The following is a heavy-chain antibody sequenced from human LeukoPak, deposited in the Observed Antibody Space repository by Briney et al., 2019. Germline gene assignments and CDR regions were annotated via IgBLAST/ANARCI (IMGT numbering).Heavy chain of an antibody. CDR3: AKDTYSSSWYGGYFDY. CDR2: ITWNSGTI. D-gene: IGHD6-13*01. CDR1: GFTFDDYA. J-gene: IGHJ4*02. V-gene: IGHV3-9*01. Sequence: GRSLRLSCAASGFTFDDYAMHWVRQAPGKGLEWVSSITWNSGTISYADSVRGRFTISRDNAKNSLYLQMNSLRAEDTALYYCAKDTYSSSWYGGYFDYWGQGTLVTVSS.